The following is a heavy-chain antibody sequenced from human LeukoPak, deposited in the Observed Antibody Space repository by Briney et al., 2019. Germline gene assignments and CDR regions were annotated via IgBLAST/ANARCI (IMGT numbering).Heavy chain of an antibody. CDR2: INHSGST. J-gene: IGHJ6*02. CDR1: GGSFSGYY. Sequence: SETLSLTCAVYGGSFSGYYWSWIRQPPGKGLEWIGEINHSGSTNYNPSLKSRVTISVDTSKNQFSLKLSSATAADTAVYYCARIRGYCTNGVCYPPGSGYYYYGMDVWGQGTTVTVSS. CDR3: ARIRGYCTNGVCYPPGSGYYYYGMDV. D-gene: IGHD2-8*01. V-gene: IGHV4-34*01.